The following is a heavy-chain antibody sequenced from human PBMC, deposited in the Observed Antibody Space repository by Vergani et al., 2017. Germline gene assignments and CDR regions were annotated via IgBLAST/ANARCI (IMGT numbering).Heavy chain of an antibody. D-gene: IGHD2-15*01. CDR2: INPNGDAT. Sequence: QVQLVQSGAELKKPGASVRVSCKASGFIFTDYYIHWMRQAPGQGLEWIGWINPNGDATHYAQNFRGRVTLTRDTSSTTAYMDLASLTSDDTAIYYCARDHQGPNTLDYWGQGSLVTVSS. CDR3: ARDHQGPNTLDY. J-gene: IGHJ4*02. CDR1: GFIFTDYY. V-gene: IGHV1-2*02.